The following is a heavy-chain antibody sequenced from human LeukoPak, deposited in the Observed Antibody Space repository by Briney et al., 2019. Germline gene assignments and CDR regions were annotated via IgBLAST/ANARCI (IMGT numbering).Heavy chain of an antibody. Sequence: GGSLRLSCAASGFTFSSYSMNWVRQAPGKGLEWVSSISSSSSYIYYADSVKGRFTISRDNAKNSLYLQMNSLRAEDTAVYYCAKEPTYSGREKATWSYWGQGTLVTVSS. CDR2: ISSSSSYI. CDR3: AKEPTYSGREKATWSY. CDR1: GFTFSSYS. J-gene: IGHJ4*02. V-gene: IGHV3-21*01. D-gene: IGHD1-26*01.